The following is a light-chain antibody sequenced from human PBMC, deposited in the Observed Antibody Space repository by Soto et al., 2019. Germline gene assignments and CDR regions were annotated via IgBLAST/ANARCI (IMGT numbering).Light chain of an antibody. V-gene: IGLV2-14*01. CDR2: EVT. CDR1: STDVSAYNY. CDR3: SSKRDSSTLFV. Sequence: QSVLTQPASVSGSPGQSITISCTGTSTDVSAYNYVSWYQHHPGKVPKLLIYEVTNRPSGVSDRFSGSKSGNTASLTISGLQAEDEADYYCSSKRDSSTLFVFGTGTKLTVL. J-gene: IGLJ1*01.